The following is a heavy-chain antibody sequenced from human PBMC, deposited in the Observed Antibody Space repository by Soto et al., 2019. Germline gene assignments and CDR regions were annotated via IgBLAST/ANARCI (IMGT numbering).Heavy chain of an antibody. CDR3: ARELDAAWYHYGMAV. CDR1: RYAITGYS. J-gene: IGHJ6*04. V-gene: IGHV1-2*04. CDR2: INPNSGGT. Sequence: SVEVSCEARRYAITGYSMQWVCHAPGQGLEWMGWINPNSGGTNYAQKFQGWVTMTRDTSISTAYMELSRLRSDDTAVYYCARELDAAWYHYGMAVWGNGTTVTVSS. D-gene: IGHD6-25*01.